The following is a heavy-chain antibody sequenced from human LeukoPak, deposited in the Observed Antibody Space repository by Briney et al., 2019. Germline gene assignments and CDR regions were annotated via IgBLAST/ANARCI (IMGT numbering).Heavy chain of an antibody. CDR1: GFTFSSYA. J-gene: IGHJ4*02. CDR2: ISSNGGST. V-gene: IGHV3-64*01. Sequence: PGGSLRLSCAASGFTFSSYAMHWVRQAPGKGLEYVSAISSNGGSTYYANSVKGRFTISRDNSKNTLYLQMGSLRAEDMAVYYCARWPYSSSYYFDYWGQGTLVTVSS. D-gene: IGHD6-6*01. CDR3: ARWPYSSSYYFDY.